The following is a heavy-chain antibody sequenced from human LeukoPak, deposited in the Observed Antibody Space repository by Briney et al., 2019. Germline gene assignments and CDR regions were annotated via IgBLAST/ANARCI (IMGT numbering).Heavy chain of an antibody. CDR1: GVSVSNNC. Sequence: GGSLRLSCAASGVSVSNNCMTWVRQPPGKGLEWVSVIYSGGSTYYADSLKGRVTISRDNSKSKLYLQMNSLRVEDTAFYYCARSGGDFYDSSGYGVIDYWGRGTLVTVSS. CDR2: IYSGGST. D-gene: IGHD3-22*01. V-gene: IGHV3-53*01. CDR3: ARSGGDFYDSSGYGVIDY. J-gene: IGHJ4*02.